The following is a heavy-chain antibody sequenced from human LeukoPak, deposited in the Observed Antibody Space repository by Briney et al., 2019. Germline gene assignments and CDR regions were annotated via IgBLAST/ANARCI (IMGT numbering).Heavy chain of an antibody. CDR1: GLTFSTSG. V-gene: IGHV3-21*06. Sequence: GGSLRLSCTTSGLTFSTSGFNWVRQAPVKGLEWVASIGPTGFDRYHADSIKGRFTISRDNANNFLYLQMDSLRAEDTAVYYCTTETNGRHYDYWGQGTLLTVSS. CDR2: IGPTGFDR. D-gene: IGHD1-14*01. J-gene: IGHJ4*02. CDR3: TTETNGRHYDY.